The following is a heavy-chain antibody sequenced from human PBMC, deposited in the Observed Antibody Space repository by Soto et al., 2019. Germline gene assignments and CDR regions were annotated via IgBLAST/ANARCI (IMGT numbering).Heavy chain of an antibody. Sequence: GESLKISCKGSGYSFTSYWIGWVRQMPGKGLEWMGIIYPGDSDTRYSPSFQGQVTISAAKSISTAYLQWSSLKASDTAMYYCASRGLLSNNWFDPWGQGTLVTVSS. J-gene: IGHJ5*02. V-gene: IGHV5-51*01. D-gene: IGHD3-10*01. CDR3: ASRGLLSNNWFDP. CDR2: IYPGDSDT. CDR1: GYSFTSYW.